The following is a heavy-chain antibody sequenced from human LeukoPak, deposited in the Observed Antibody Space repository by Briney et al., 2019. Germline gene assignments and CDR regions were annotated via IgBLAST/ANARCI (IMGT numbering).Heavy chain of an antibody. Sequence: SETLSLTCTVSGGSISSGSYYWSWIRQPAGKGLEWIGRIYTSGSTNYNPSLKSRVTISVDTSKNQFSLKLSSVTAADMAVYYCARLVYYGSGSSEIGDYWGQGTLVTVSS. D-gene: IGHD3-10*01. CDR3: ARLVYYGSGSSEIGDY. V-gene: IGHV4-61*02. CDR2: IYTSGST. CDR1: GGSISSGSYY. J-gene: IGHJ4*02.